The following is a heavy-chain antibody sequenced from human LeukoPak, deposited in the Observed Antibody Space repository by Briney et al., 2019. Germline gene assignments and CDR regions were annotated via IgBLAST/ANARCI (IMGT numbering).Heavy chain of an antibody. J-gene: IGHJ5*02. CDR2: VSGGGDIT. CDR1: GFTFSNYE. Sequence: PWGSLRLSCAASGFTFSNYEMIWVSQAPGKGLEWISYVSGGGDITDYADSVKGRFTISRDNAKNLLYLQMNSLRVDDTAFYYCARDRITVTGAYNWFDPWGQGTLVTVSS. CDR3: ARDRITVTGAYNWFDP. V-gene: IGHV3-48*03. D-gene: IGHD6-19*01.